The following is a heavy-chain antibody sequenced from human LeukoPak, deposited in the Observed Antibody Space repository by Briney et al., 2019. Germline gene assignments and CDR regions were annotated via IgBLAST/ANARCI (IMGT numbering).Heavy chain of an antibody. D-gene: IGHD3-10*01. V-gene: IGHV1-2*02. J-gene: IGHJ5*02. CDR3: AKNFFGSGSYVLVFDP. CDR2: INLNSGGT. CDR1: GYTFTGYY. Sequence: ASVKVSCKASGYTFTGYYMHWVRPPPGQGQEWLGWINLNSGGTKYEQKFQDRVTMTRDTSISTAYMELSSLTSDDSAVYYCAKNFFGSGSYVLVFDPWGQGTLVTVSS.